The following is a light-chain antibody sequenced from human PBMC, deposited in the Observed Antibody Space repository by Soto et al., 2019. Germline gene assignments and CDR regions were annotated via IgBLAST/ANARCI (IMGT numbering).Light chain of an antibody. CDR1: QSISSW. CDR3: QQYNSYLWT. Sequence: DLQMPQSPSTLSASVGDRVTITCRASQSISSWLAWYQQKPGKAPKLLIYDASSLESGVPSRFSGSGSGTEFTLTISSLQPDDFATYYCQQYNSYLWTFGQGTKVEIK. J-gene: IGKJ1*01. CDR2: DAS. V-gene: IGKV1-5*01.